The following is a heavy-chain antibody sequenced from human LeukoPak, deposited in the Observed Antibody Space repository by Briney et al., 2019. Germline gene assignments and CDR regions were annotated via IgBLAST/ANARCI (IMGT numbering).Heavy chain of an antibody. V-gene: IGHV3-7*01. J-gene: IGHJ4*02. D-gene: IGHD3-3*01. CDR1: GLTFTNYW. CDR3: TSRYDFWSGYFQGYYFDF. Sequence: GGSLRLCCAAPGLTFTNYWMHWVRQAPGKGLESVAYIHPDGTEKYHMESLRGRFAISRDNAKNSLYLQMSNLRDEDTAVYYCTSRYDFWSGYFQGYYFDFWGQGSLVTVSS. CDR2: IHPDGTEK.